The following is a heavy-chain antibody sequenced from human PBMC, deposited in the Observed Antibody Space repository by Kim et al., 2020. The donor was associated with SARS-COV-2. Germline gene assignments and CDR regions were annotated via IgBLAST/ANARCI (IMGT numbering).Heavy chain of an antibody. CDR1: GFTFSSYG. CDR2: ISYDGSNK. Sequence: GGSLRLSCAASGFTFSSYGMHWVRQAPGKGLEWVAVISYDGSNKYYADSVKGRFTISRDNSKNTLYLQMNSLRAEDTAVYYCAKESREERPITIFGVVMTLKDNWFDPWGQGTLVTVSS. D-gene: IGHD3-3*01. CDR3: AKESREERPITIFGVVMTLKDNWFDP. J-gene: IGHJ5*02. V-gene: IGHV3-30*18.